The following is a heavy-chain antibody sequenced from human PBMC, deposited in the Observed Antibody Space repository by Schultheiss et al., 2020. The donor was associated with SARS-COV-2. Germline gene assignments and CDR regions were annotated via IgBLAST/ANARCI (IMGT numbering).Heavy chain of an antibody. D-gene: IGHD3-22*01. CDR1: GFTFSSYS. CDR2: ISSSSSYI. Sequence: GESLKISCAASGFTFSSYSMNWVRQAPGKGLEWVSSISSSSSYIYYADSVKGRFTISRDNAKNSLYLQMNSLRAEDTAVYYCAKDLSITMIVVVIDAFDIWGQGTMVTVSS. V-gene: IGHV3-21*01. J-gene: IGHJ3*02. CDR3: AKDLSITMIVVVIDAFDI.